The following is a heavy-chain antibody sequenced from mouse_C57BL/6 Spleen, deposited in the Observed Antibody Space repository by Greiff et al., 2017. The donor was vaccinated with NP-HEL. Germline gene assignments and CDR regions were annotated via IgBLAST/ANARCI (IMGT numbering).Heavy chain of an antibody. J-gene: IGHJ3*01. CDR2: IAPENGDT. Sequence: VQLQQSGAELVRPGASVQLSCPASGFNIHDDSLPWVKQRPEQGLEWIGWIAPENGDTEYASKFQGKATITADTSSNTAYLQLSSLTSEDTAVYYCTHDYYGNRFAYWGQGTLVTVSA. CDR1: GFNIHDDS. D-gene: IGHD2-1*01. CDR3: THDYYGNRFAY. V-gene: IGHV14-4*01.